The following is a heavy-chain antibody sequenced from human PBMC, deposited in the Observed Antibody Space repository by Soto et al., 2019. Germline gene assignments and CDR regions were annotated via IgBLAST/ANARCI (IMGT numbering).Heavy chain of an antibody. CDR3: ARVRWLRPLSHFDY. CDR1: GRSFSGYY. V-gene: IGHV4-34*01. J-gene: IGHJ4*02. CDR2: INHSGST. Sequence: SETLSLTCAVYGRSFSGYYWSWIRQPPGKGLEWIGEINHSGSTNYNPSLKSRVTISVDTSKNQVSLKLSSVTAADTAVYYCARVRWLRPLSHFDYWGQGTLVTVSS. D-gene: IGHD5-12*01.